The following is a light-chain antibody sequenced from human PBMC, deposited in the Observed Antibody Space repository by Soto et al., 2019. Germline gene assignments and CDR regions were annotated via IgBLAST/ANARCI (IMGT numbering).Light chain of an antibody. V-gene: IGLV3-21*04. CDR3: QVWDSSSDHVV. J-gene: IGLJ2*01. Sequence: VLTQPPSVSVAPGKTARITCGGNNIGSKSVHWYQQKPGQAPVLVIYYDSDRPSGIPERFSGSNSGNTATLTISRVEDGDEADYYCQVWDSSSDHVVFGGGTK. CDR2: YDS. CDR1: NIGSKS.